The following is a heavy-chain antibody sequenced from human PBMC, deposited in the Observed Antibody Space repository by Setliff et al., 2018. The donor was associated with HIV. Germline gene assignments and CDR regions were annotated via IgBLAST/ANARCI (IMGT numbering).Heavy chain of an antibody. V-gene: IGHV1-69*10. CDR2: TIPKLDVT. Sequence: SVKVSCKASGGTFGTYAINWVRQAPGQGLEWMGGTIPKLDVTTYARDRVTISVDGSTSTAYMELRSLRFDDTAIYFCARGGGWWGHSNPNPYYSYMDVWGQGTTVTVSS. D-gene: IGHD4-4*01. J-gene: IGHJ6*03. CDR1: GGTFGTYA. CDR3: ARGGGWWGHSNPNPYYSYMDV.